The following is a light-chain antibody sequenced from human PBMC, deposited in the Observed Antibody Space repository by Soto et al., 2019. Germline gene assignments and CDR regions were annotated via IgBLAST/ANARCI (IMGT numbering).Light chain of an antibody. Sequence: DIPLTQSPSLLSASVGDRVTITCRASQGISTYLAWYQQTSGKAPKLLISAASTLQRGVPSRFSGSGSGTQFTLTISSLQPEDFATYYCQQLNAYPLTFGGGIRVEIK. V-gene: IGKV1-9*01. CDR3: QQLNAYPLT. CDR1: QGISTY. CDR2: AAS. J-gene: IGKJ4*01.